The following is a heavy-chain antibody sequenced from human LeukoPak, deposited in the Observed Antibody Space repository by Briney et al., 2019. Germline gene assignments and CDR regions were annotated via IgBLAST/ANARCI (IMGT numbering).Heavy chain of an antibody. J-gene: IGHJ3*02. Sequence: LSETLSLTCTVSGGSISSGSYYWSWIRQPAGKGLEWIGRIYTSGSTNYNPSLKSRVTISVDTSKNQFSLKLSSVTAADTAVYYCARESYYYGSGSYFDAFDIWGQGTMVTVSS. CDR1: GGSISSGSYY. D-gene: IGHD3-10*01. CDR3: ARESYYYGSGSYFDAFDI. CDR2: IYTSGST. V-gene: IGHV4-61*02.